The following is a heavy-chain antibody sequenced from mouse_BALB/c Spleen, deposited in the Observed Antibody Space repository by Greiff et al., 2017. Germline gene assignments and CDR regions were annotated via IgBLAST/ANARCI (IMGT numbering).Heavy chain of an antibody. Sequence: VQLQQSGAELVKPGASVKLSCTASGFNIKDTYMHWVKQRPEQGLEWIGRIDPANGNTKYDPKFQGKATITADTSSNTAYLQLSSLTSKDTAVYYCAGGVYYGSSYFYAMDYWGQGTSVTVSS. CDR3: AGGVYYGSSYFYAMDY. D-gene: IGHD1-1*01. CDR2: IDPANGNT. J-gene: IGHJ4*01. V-gene: IGHV14-3*02. CDR1: GFNIKDTY.